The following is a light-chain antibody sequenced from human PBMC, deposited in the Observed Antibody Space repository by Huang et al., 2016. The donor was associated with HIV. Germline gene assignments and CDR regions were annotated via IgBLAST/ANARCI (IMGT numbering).Light chain of an antibody. V-gene: IGKV3-20*01. Sequence: EIVLTQSPGTLSLSPGGRATLSCRASQFVANAYVAWYQHKPGQSPRLLSYESSVRASGIPYRFSGSGFGTDFTLTSSSLEPDDFAVYCCQQCGSPTWTFGRGTKVEIK. CDR2: ESS. J-gene: IGKJ1*01. CDR1: QFVANAY. CDR3: QQCGSPTWT.